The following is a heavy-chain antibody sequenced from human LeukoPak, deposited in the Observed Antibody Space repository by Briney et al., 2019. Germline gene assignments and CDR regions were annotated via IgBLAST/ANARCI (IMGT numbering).Heavy chain of an antibody. Sequence: GGSLRLSCAASGFTFDDYAMHWVRHAPGKGLEWVSGISWNSGSIGYADSVKGRFTISRDNAKNSLYLQMNSLRAEDTALYYCAKDISLRFTFGFDPWGQGTLVTVSS. CDR1: GFTFDDYA. CDR3: AKDISLRFTFGFDP. J-gene: IGHJ5*02. CDR2: ISWNSGSI. V-gene: IGHV3-9*01. D-gene: IGHD3-16*01.